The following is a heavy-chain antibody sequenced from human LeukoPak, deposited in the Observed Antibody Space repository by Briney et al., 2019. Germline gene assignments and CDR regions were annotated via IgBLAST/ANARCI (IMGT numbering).Heavy chain of an antibody. CDR2: IYYSGST. J-gene: IGHJ4*02. Sequence: SETLSLTCTVSGGSLSSSSYYWGWIRQPPGRGLEWLGSIYYSGSTHYTSSLKSRVTISVDTSKNQFSLKLSSVTAADTTVYYCARLRGAMTPVTSDFDYWGQGTLVTVSS. D-gene: IGHD4-17*01. V-gene: IGHV4-39*01. CDR1: GGSLSSSSYY. CDR3: ARLRGAMTPVTSDFDY.